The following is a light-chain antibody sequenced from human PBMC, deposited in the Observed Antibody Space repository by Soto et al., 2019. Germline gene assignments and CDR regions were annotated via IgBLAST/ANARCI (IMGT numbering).Light chain of an antibody. CDR1: QSVSNY. Sequence: EIVLTQSPATLSLSPGERATLSCRANQSVSNYLAWYQQKPGQAPRLLIYDASNRATGIPARFSGSGSGTDFTLTINSLEPEDFAVYHCQQRSDWLTFGGGTRVEIK. J-gene: IGKJ4*01. CDR2: DAS. CDR3: QQRSDWLT. V-gene: IGKV3-11*01.